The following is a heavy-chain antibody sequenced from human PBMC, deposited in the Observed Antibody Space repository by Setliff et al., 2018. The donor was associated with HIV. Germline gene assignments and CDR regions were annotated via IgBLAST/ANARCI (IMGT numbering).Heavy chain of an antibody. CDR3: ARDGSGRGSGWYNYYYYMDV. CDR1: GFTFSGDS. V-gene: IGHV3-48*01. J-gene: IGHJ6*03. CDR2: ISFSTGSI. D-gene: IGHD6-19*01. Sequence: GGSLRLSCAASGFTFSGDSVNWVRQAPGKGLEWISYISFSTGSIYYADSVKGRFTISSDTAKNALYLQMNSLRAEDTAVYYCARDGSGRGSGWYNYYYYMDVWGKGTTVTAP.